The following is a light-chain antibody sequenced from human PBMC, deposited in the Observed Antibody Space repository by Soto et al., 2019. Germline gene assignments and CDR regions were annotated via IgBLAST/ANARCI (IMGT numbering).Light chain of an antibody. CDR3: QSYDSSLSGSEV. J-gene: IGLJ1*01. CDR1: SSNIGAGYD. Sequence: QSALTQPPSVSGAPGQRGTISCTGSSSNIGAGYDVHWYQQLPGTAPKLLIYGNGNRPSGVPDRFSGSKSGTSASLAITGLQAEDEADYYCQSYDSSLSGSEVFGTGTKVTVL. V-gene: IGLV1-40*01. CDR2: GNG.